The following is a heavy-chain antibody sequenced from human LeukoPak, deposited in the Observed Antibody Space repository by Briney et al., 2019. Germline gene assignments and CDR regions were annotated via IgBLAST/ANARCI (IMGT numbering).Heavy chain of an antibody. Sequence: GGSLRLSCAASGFTFSDYYMSWIRQAPGKGLEWVSVIYSGGSTYYADSVKGRFTISRDNAKNSLYLQMNSLRAEDTAVYYCARGRLGYCSGGSCYSGFDYWGQGTLVTVSS. V-gene: IGHV3-53*01. D-gene: IGHD2-15*01. CDR1: GFTFSDYY. CDR3: ARGRLGYCSGGSCYSGFDY. CDR2: IYSGGST. J-gene: IGHJ4*02.